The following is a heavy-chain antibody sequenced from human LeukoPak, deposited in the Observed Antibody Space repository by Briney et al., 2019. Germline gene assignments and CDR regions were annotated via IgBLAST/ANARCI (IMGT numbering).Heavy chain of an antibody. V-gene: IGHV4-34*01. J-gene: IGHJ3*02. CDR1: GGSFSGYN. CDR2: INHIGST. Sequence: PSETLSLTCAVYGGSFSGYNWSWIRQPPGKGLEWIGEINHIGSTNYNPSLKSRVTISVDTSKKQFSLKLTSVTVADTAVYYCARRRLFLAHAFDIWGQGTMVTVSS. CDR3: ARRRLFLAHAFDI. D-gene: IGHD4/OR15-4a*01.